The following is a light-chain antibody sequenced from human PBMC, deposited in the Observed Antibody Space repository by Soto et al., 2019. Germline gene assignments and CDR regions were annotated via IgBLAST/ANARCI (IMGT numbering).Light chain of an antibody. CDR2: CTS. CDR1: QNVNRN. Sequence: DIVMTQSPATLSVSPGERATLSCRASQNVNRNLAWYHKKPGQAPRLLIYCTSTRVTGLPARFSGSGSGTEFTLTISSLQSEDSAFYYCQQYNDWPITFGGGTKVEI. V-gene: IGKV3-15*01. J-gene: IGKJ4*01. CDR3: QQYNDWPIT.